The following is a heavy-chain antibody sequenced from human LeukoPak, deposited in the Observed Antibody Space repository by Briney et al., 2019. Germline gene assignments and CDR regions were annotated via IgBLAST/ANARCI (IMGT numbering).Heavy chain of an antibody. J-gene: IGHJ4*02. CDR3: ARGRRGGNSFKY. V-gene: IGHV4-34*01. CDR2: INHSGIT. CDR1: GGSFSGYY. D-gene: IGHD4-23*01. Sequence: SETLSLTCAVYGGSFSGYYWSWIRQPPGKGLEWIGEINHSGITNYNPSLKSRVTISVDTSKNQFSLKLSSVTAADTAVYYCARGRRGGNSFKYWGQGTLVTVSS.